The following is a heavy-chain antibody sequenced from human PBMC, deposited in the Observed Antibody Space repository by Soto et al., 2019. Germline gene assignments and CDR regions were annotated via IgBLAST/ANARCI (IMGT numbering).Heavy chain of an antibody. V-gene: IGHV1-69*13. CDR2: IVPMFGTT. CDR3: ARDLADVHLWDAFDV. J-gene: IGHJ3*01. D-gene: IGHD6-13*01. CDR1: GDTFNSYG. Sequence: SVKVSCKAPGDTFNSYGISGVRQSRLQGLEWMGGIVPMFGTTNLALKFEDRVTITADELTTTVYMEIRGLTSEDTAVYYCARDLADVHLWDAFDVWGHGTRVTVSS.